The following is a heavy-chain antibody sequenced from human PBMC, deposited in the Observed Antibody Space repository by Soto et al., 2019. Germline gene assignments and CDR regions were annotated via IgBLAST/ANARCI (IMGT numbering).Heavy chain of an antibody. V-gene: IGHV3-21*01. CDR1: GFTFSSYS. CDR2: ISSSSGSI. Sequence: EVQLMESGGGLVKPGGSLRLSCAASGFTFSSYSMNWVRQAPGKGLEWVSSISSSSGSIYYQDSVKGRFTISRDNAKNSLYLQMNSVRAEDTAVYYCAELHSSSINIWGQGTMVTVSS. D-gene: IGHD6-13*01. J-gene: IGHJ3*02. CDR3: AELHSSSINI.